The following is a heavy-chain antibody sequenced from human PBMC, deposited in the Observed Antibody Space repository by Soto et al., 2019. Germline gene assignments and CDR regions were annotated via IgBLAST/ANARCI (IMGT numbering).Heavy chain of an antibody. CDR2: INDDNGNT. Sequence: QVQLVQSGAEVKKPGASVKVSCKASGYTFTTYAIHWARQAPGQRLEWMGWINDDNGNTKNSKTFQGRVTSTRETSAPTAYMELSSLKSGDTAVYYCARDSGAGAIFASPSYGGMDVWGQGTTVTVS. CDR3: ARDSGAGAIFASPSYGGMDV. V-gene: IGHV1-3*01. CDR1: GYTFTTYA. J-gene: IGHJ6*02. D-gene: IGHD3-3*01.